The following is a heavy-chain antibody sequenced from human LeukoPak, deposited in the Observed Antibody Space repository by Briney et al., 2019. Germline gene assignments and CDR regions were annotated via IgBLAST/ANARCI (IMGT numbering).Heavy chain of an antibody. CDR1: GFPFSNYV. J-gene: IGHJ5*01. CDR3: AKGQEYSSGWYVDS. Sequence: GGSLRLSCAASGFPFSNYVMSWVRQAPGKGLEWVSGISSSGEITYYADSVKGRFTISRDNSKNTLYLQMSSLRAEDTAVYYCAKGQEYSSGWYVDSWGQGTLVTVSS. D-gene: IGHD6-19*01. CDR2: ISSSGEIT. V-gene: IGHV3-23*01.